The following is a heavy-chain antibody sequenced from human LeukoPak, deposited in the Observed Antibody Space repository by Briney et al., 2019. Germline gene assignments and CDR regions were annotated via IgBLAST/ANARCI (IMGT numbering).Heavy chain of an antibody. J-gene: IGHJ4*02. CDR3: AREDRGPEIDY. Sequence: TGGSLRLSCAASGFTFNTYTMNWVRQAPGKGLEWVSAISGSATGSVTTYYTDSVKGRFTISRDNSKNTLYLQMNSLRAEDTAVYYCAREDRGPEIDYWGQGTLVTVSS. D-gene: IGHD1-14*01. V-gene: IGHV3-23*01. CDR2: ISGSATGSVTT. CDR1: GFTFNTYT.